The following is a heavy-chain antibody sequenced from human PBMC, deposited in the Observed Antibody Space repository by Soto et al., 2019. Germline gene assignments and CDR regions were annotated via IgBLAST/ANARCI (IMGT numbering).Heavy chain of an antibody. J-gene: IGHJ4*02. Sequence: QVQLVQSGAEVKKPGSSVKVSCKASGGTFSSYTISWVRQAPGQGLEWMGRIIPILGIANYAQKFQGRVTITADKSTSTAYMELSSLRSEDTAVYYCAIPSGDMGFDYWGQGTLVTVSS. D-gene: IGHD1-26*01. V-gene: IGHV1-69*02. CDR3: AIPSGDMGFDY. CDR1: GGTFSSYT. CDR2: IIPILGIA.